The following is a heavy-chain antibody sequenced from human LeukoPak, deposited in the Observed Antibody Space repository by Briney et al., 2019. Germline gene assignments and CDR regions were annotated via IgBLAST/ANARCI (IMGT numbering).Heavy chain of an antibody. CDR1: GFSSSSYS. CDR2: ISSTGTYI. Sequence: GGSLRLSCAPSGFSSSSYSMNWVRQTPGKGLEWVSSISSTGTYIYCADSVKGRFTISRDNAKNSLYLQMNSLRAEDTAVYYCAREPTAMILWGQGTLVTVSS. D-gene: IGHD5-18*01. J-gene: IGHJ4*02. CDR3: AREPTAMIL. V-gene: IGHV3-21*01.